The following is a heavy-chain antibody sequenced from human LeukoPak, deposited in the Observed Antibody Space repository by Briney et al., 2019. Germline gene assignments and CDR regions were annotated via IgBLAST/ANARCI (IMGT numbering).Heavy chain of an antibody. J-gene: IGHJ4*02. CDR1: GGSIRSSSYY. Sequence: SETLSLTCTVSGGSIRSSSYYWGWIRQPPGKGLEWIGSIYYSGDTYYNPSLKSRVTISLDTSKNQFSLKLSSVTAADTAVYYCARAYSPPQWSPFDYWGQGTLVTVSS. CDR2: IYYSGDT. CDR3: ARAYSPPQWSPFDY. D-gene: IGHD6-13*01. V-gene: IGHV4-39*07.